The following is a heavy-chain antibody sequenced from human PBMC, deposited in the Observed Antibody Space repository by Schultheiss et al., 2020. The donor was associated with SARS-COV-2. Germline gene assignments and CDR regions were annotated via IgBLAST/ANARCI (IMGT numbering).Heavy chain of an antibody. CDR3: AKDKRTTEQQYYYYGMDV. D-gene: IGHD1/OR15-1a*01. CDR1: GFTFSSYA. V-gene: IGHV3-30*04. Sequence: GGSLRLSCAASGFTFSSYAMSWVRQAPGKGLEWVAVISYDGSNKYYADSVKGRFTISRDNSKNTLYLQMNSLRAEDTAVYYCAKDKRTTEQQYYYYGMDVWGQGTTVTVSS. J-gene: IGHJ6*02. CDR2: ISYDGSNK.